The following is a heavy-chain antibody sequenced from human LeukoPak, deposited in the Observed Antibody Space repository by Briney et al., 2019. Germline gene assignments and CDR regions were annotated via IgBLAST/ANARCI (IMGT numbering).Heavy chain of an antibody. CDR3: ARWGSGSYHFFDY. CDR1: GGSISSSSNY. CDR2: IYSGGTT. V-gene: IGHV3-53*01. D-gene: IGHD1-26*01. J-gene: IGHJ4*02. Sequence: ETLSLTCTVSGGSISSSSNYMSWVRQAPGKGLEWVSVIYSGGTTYYADSVKGRFTLSRDNSKNTLYLQMNSLRAEDTAVYYCARWGSGSYHFFDYWGQGTLVTVSS.